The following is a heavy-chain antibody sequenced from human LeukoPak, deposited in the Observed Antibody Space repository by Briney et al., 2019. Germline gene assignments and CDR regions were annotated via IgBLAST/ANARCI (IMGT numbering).Heavy chain of an antibody. D-gene: IGHD5-12*01. J-gene: IGHJ4*02. CDR2: INGEGSDK. CDR3: MDLGHSD. CDR1: GFTFSNSW. V-gene: IGHV3-7*01. Sequence: GGSVRLSCGAWGFTFSNSWMTLDRQVPGRGLGGVATINGEGSDKYYVDSVKGRFIICRDNAKNPQHLQMSRLRDEDTAVYYCMDLGHSDWGQGTLATVSS.